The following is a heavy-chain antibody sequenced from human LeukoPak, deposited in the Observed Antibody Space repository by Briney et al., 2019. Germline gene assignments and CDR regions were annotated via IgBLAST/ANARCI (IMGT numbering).Heavy chain of an antibody. CDR1: GFPLSTYA. V-gene: IGHV3-23*01. CDR3: AKEPREYCSSTSCPNWLDP. Sequence: GGPLRLFCAPSGFPLSTYAMIWLRPAPGRGVECVSAISGFGGTTYYADYVKGRFTISRDNSKNTLYLQMTSLRADATAVYYCAKEPREYCSSTSCPNWLDPWGQGTLVTVS. CDR2: ISGFGGTT. D-gene: IGHD2-2*01. J-gene: IGHJ5*02.